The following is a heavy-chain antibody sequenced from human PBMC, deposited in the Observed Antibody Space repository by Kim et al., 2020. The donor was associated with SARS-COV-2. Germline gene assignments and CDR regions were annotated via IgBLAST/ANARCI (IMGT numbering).Heavy chain of an antibody. CDR3: TTARYYYDSSGYPIGY. D-gene: IGHD3-22*01. J-gene: IGHJ4*02. V-gene: IGHV3-15*01. Sequence: PVKGRFTISRDDSKNTVYLQMNSLKTEDTAVYYCTTARYYYDSSGYPIGYWGQGTLVTVSS.